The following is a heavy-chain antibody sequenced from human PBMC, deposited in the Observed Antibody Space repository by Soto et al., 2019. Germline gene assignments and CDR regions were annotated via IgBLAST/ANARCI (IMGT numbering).Heavy chain of an antibody. Sequence: GSLRLSCAASGFTFSDYFMTWIRQAPGKGLEWVSYISSSGTTIFYADSVQGRFTISRDNAKKSLYLEINSLRSEDTAVYYCARPERVIITYPGATYYYGMDVWGQGTTVTVSS. V-gene: IGHV3-11*01. CDR3: ARPERVIITYPGATYYYGMDV. CDR1: GFTFSDYF. D-gene: IGHD3-10*01. J-gene: IGHJ6*02. CDR2: ISSSGTTI.